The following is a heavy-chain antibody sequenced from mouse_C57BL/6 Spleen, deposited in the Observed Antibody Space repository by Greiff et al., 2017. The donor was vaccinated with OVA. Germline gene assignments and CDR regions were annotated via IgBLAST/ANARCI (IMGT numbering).Heavy chain of an antibody. CDR3: ARGPYYGSSPFAY. Sequence: QVQLQQPGAELVKPGASVKMSCKASGYTFTSYWITWVKQRPGQGLEWIGDIYPGSGSTNYNEKFKSKATLTVDTSSSTAYMQLSSLTSEDSAVYYCARGPYYGSSPFAYWGQGTLVTVSA. V-gene: IGHV1-55*01. CDR1: GYTFTSYW. D-gene: IGHD1-1*01. J-gene: IGHJ3*01. CDR2: IYPGSGST.